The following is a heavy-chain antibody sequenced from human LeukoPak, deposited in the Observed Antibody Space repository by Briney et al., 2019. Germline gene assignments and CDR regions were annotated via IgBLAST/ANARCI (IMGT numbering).Heavy chain of an antibody. J-gene: IGHJ4*02. CDR1: GFTFSSYS. D-gene: IGHD6-13*01. Sequence: GGSLRLSCAVSGFTFSSYSMNWVRQAPGKGLEWVSSISSSSSYIYYADSVKGRFTISRDNAKNSLYLQMNSLRAEDTAVYYCVRDTGCSNTWYEYWGQGTLVTVSS. CDR3: VRDTGCSNTWYEY. V-gene: IGHV3-21*01. CDR2: ISSSSSYI.